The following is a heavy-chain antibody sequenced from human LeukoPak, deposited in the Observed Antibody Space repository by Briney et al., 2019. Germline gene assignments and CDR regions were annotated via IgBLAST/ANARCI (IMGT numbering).Heavy chain of an antibody. CDR3: ARDNRSIVDY. J-gene: IGHJ4*02. CDR1: GGSFSGYY. CDR2: INHSGST. V-gene: IGHV4-34*01. Sequence: SETLSLTCAVYGGSFSGYYWSWIRQPPGKGLEWIGEINHSGSTNYNPSLKSRVTISVDTSKNQFSLKLSSVTAADTAVYYCARDNRSIVDYWGQGTLVTVSS. D-gene: IGHD6-6*01.